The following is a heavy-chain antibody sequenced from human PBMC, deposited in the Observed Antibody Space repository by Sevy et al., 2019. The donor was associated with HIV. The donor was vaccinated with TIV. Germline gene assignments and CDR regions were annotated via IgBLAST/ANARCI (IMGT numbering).Heavy chain of an antibody. CDR3: ARSPPVVVVPGAPRWFDP. CDR2: INESGIT. V-gene: IGHV4-34*01. J-gene: IGHJ5*02. Sequence: SETLSLTCAVHDGSFSGYYWNWIRQLPGKGLEWIGEINESGITYYNPSLKSRVTISVDTSKKQFSLKLNSVTAADTAVYFCARSPPVVVVPGAPRWFDPWGQGTLVTVS. CDR1: DGSFSGYY. D-gene: IGHD2-2*01.